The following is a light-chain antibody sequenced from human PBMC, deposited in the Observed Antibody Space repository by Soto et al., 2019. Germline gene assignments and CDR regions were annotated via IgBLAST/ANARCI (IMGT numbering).Light chain of an antibody. CDR3: QQSYSTPYT. CDR1: QTISSW. V-gene: IGKV1-5*03. J-gene: IGKJ2*01. CDR2: KAS. Sequence: DIQMTQSPSTLSGSVGDRVTITCRASQTISSWLAWYQQKPGKAPKLLIYKASTLKSGVPSRFSGSGSGTEFTLTISSLQPDDFATYYCQQSYSTPYTFGQGTELEIK.